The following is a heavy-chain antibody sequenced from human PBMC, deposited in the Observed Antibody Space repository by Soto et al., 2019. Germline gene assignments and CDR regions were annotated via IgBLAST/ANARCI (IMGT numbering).Heavy chain of an antibody. D-gene: IGHD6-13*01. Sequence: QVQVQESGPGLVKPSETLSLTCTVSGGSISNRYWSWIRQSPGKGLEWIANIYHSGTTNYNLSLKGRVTISIDSSKNQVSLKLNSVTAADTAVYYCARGGYRTLAWFDPWGQGTLVTVSS. CDR3: ARGGYRTLAWFDP. CDR2: IYHSGTT. J-gene: IGHJ5*02. CDR1: GGSISNRY. V-gene: IGHV4-59*11.